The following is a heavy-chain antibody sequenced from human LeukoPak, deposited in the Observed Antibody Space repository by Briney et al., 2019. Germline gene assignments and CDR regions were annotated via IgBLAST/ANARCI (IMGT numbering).Heavy chain of an antibody. J-gene: IGHJ4*02. CDR3: ARTGDCTNGICYTADFDY. V-gene: IGHV3-23*01. Sequence: GGSLRLSCAASGFTFNTYGMSWVRQAPGKGLEWVSSASGNGGATFHADSVKGRFTISRDRSKNTLYLQMNSLRAEDTAVYYCARTGDCTNGICYTADFDYWGRGTLVTVSS. CDR2: ASGNGGAT. D-gene: IGHD2-8*01. CDR1: GFTFNTYG.